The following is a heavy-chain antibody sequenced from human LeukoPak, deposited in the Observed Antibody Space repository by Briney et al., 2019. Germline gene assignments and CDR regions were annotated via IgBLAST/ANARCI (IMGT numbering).Heavy chain of an antibody. Sequence: SETLSLTCAVYGGSFSGYYWSWIRQPPGKGLEWIGEINHSGSTNYNPSLKSRVTISVDTSKNQFSLKLSSVTAADTAVYYCASWRGYSIDYWGQGTLVTVSS. CDR3: ASWRGYSIDY. CDR1: GGSFSGYY. V-gene: IGHV4-34*01. J-gene: IGHJ4*02. CDR2: INHSGST. D-gene: IGHD2-15*01.